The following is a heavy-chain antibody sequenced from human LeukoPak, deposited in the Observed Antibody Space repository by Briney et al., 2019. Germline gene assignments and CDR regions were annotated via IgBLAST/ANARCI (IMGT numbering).Heavy chain of an antibody. CDR1: GGSFSGYY. V-gene: IGHV4-34*01. J-gene: IGHJ6*03. Sequence: MSSETLSLTCAVYGGSFSGYYWSWIRQPPGKGLEWIGEINRSGSTNYNPSLKSRVTISVDTSKNQFSLKLSSVTAADTAVYYCARGEGYYYYYMDVWGKGATVTVSS. CDR3: ARGEGYYYYYMDV. CDR2: INRSGST.